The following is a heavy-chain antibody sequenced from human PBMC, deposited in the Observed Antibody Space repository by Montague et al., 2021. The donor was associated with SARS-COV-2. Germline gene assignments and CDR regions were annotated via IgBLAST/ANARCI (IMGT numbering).Heavy chain of an antibody. CDR3: VREKYYFDDSGSK. CDR2: VYHTGST. D-gene: IGHD3-22*01. V-gene: IGHV4-61*01. Sequence: SETLSLTCSVSGVSISSGSYYWSWVRQPPGKGLEWIGYVYHTGSTNYNPFLKSRVTLSIDTSKNQFSLNLTSVTAADTAVYYCVREKYYFDDSGSKWGQGTLVTV. J-gene: IGHJ4*02. CDR1: GVSISSGSYY.